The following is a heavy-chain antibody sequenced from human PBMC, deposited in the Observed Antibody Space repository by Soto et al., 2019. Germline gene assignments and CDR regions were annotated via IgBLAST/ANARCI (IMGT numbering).Heavy chain of an antibody. CDR1: GGSISSGGYS. CDR2: IYHSGST. D-gene: IGHD5-18*01. CDR3: ARLMDTAMVIDY. V-gene: IGHV4-30-2*01. J-gene: IGHJ4*02. Sequence: PSETLSLTCAVSGGSISSGGYSWSWIRQPPGKGLEWIGYIYHSGSTNYRPSFQGHVTISADKSISTAYLQWSSLKASDTAMYYCARLMDTAMVIDYWGQGTLVTVSS.